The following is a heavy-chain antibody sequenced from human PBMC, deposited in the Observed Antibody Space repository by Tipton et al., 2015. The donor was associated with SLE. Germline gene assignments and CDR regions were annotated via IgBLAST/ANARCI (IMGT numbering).Heavy chain of an antibody. CDR3: AGRRTGYRDAFDI. Sequence: TLSLTCSVSNGSISRSSYYWGWIRQPPGKGLEWIASIYYSGSTTYYNPSLKSRVTTSVDTSNNQFSLLLTSVSAPDTAVYYCAGRRTGYRDAFDIWGQGTMVTVSS. D-gene: IGHD5-12*01. J-gene: IGHJ3*02. CDR2: IYYSGSTT. V-gene: IGHV4-39*01. CDR1: NGSISRSSYY.